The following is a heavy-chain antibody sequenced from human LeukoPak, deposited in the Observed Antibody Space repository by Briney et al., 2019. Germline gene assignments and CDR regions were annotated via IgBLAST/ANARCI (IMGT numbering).Heavy chain of an antibody. CDR3: AGGGYCSSASCHAPLFDW. V-gene: IGHV4-59*02. CDR2: SHYSGSA. Sequence: SETLSLTCTVSGASVRRYYSSWIRQSPGKGLEWIGYSHYSGSANFNPSLKSRVSISVDTSKNQFSLNLRSLTAADTAVYYCAGGGYCSSASCHAPLFDWWGPGILVTVSS. D-gene: IGHD2-2*01. CDR1: GASVRRYY. J-gene: IGHJ4*02.